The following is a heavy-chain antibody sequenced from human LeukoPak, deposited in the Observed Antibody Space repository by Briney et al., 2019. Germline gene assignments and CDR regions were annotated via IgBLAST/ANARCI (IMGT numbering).Heavy chain of an antibody. CDR2: ISSSNSYI. J-gene: IGHJ4*02. D-gene: IGHD2-2*01. Sequence: GGSLRLSCAASGFTFRSYSMNWVRQAPGKGLEWVSSISSSNSYIYYADSVKGRFTISRDNAKNSLYLQMNSLRAEDTAVYYCARARVVPAATFDYWGQGTLVTVSS. CDR1: GFTFRSYS. V-gene: IGHV3-21*01. CDR3: ARARVVPAATFDY.